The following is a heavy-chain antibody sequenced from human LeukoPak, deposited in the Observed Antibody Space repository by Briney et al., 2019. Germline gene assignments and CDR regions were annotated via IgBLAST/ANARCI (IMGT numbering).Heavy chain of an antibody. D-gene: IGHD2-8*01. CDR2: IYYSGST. J-gene: IGHJ4*02. CDR1: GGSISSGGYY. V-gene: IGHV4-31*03. Sequence: SETLSLTCTVSGGSISSGGYYWSWIRQHPGKGLEWIGYIYYSGSTYYNPSLKSRVTISVDTSKNQFSLKLSSVTAADTAVYHCARVGFGTIVQFDYWGQGTLVTVSS. CDR3: ARVGFGTIVQFDY.